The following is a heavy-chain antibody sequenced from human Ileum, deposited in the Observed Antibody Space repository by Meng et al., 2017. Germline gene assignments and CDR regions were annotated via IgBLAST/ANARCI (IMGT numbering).Heavy chain of an antibody. CDR3: ARDSDY. CDR2: IYHSGST. CDR1: GGSFSGYY. V-gene: IGHV4-34*10. J-gene: IGHJ4*02. Sequence: QVQLQESGSGLVKPSETLSLTCAVYGGSFSGYYWSWIRQPPGKGLEWIGEIYHSGSTNYNPSLKSRVTISVDKSKNQFSLKVNSVTAADTAVYYCARDSDYWGQGTLVTVSS. D-gene: IGHD3-22*01.